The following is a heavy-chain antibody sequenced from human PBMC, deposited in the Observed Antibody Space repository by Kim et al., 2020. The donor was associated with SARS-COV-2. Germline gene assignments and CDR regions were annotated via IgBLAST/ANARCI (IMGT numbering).Heavy chain of an antibody. CDR1: GYTFTSYG. V-gene: IGHV1-18*01. J-gene: IGHJ4*02. D-gene: IGHD3-9*01. CDR3: ARSMYYDILTGYYPPVDY. Sequence: ASVKVSCKASGYTFTSYGISWVRQAPGQGLEWMGWISAYNGNTNYAQKLQGRVTMTTDTSTSTAYMELRSLRSDDTAVYYCARSMYYDILTGYYPPVDYWGQGTLVTVSS. CDR2: ISAYNGNT.